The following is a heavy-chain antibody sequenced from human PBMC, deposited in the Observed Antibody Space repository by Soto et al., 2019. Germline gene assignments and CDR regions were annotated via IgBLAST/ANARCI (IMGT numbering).Heavy chain of an antibody. Sequence: SVKVSCKASGGTFSSYAISWVRQAPGQGLEWMGGIIPIFGTANYAQKFQGRVTITADESTSTAYMELSSLRSEDTAVYYCASLGEYDWNEYYFDYWGQGTLVTVSS. CDR1: GGTFSSYA. J-gene: IGHJ4*02. CDR2: IIPIFGTA. CDR3: ASLGEYDWNEYYFDY. V-gene: IGHV1-69*13. D-gene: IGHD1-1*01.